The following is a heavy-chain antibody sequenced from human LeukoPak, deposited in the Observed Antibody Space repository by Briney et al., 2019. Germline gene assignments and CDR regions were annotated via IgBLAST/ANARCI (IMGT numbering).Heavy chain of an antibody. CDR3: ATGTGYCSGGSCYDY. Sequence: PSETLSLTCTVSGGSMSSGSYYWSWIRQPPGKGLEWIGYIYHSGSTFYNPSLKSRVTISADRSKNQFSLKLTSVTAADTAVYYCATGTGYCSGGSCYDYWGQGTLVTVSS. J-gene: IGHJ4*02. CDR1: GGSMSSGSYY. D-gene: IGHD2-15*01. V-gene: IGHV4-30-2*01. CDR2: IYHSGST.